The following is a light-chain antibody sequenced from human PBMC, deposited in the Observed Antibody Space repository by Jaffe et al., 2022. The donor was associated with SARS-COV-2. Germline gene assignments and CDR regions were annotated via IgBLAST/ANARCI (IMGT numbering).Light chain of an antibody. CDR2: DVT. CDR3: SSYTSISTLV. J-gene: IGLJ3*02. V-gene: IGLV2-14*03. Sequence: QSALTQPASVSGSPGQSIAISCTGTSSDVGGYDYVSWYQQYPGKAPKVMIYDVTNRPSGVSNRFSGSKSGNTASLTISGLQAEDEADYYCSSYTSISTLVFGGGTKVTVL. CDR1: SSDVGGYDY.